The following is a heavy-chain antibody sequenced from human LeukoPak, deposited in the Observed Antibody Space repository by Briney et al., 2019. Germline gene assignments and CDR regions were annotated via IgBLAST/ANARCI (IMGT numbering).Heavy chain of an antibody. V-gene: IGHV3-21*06. Sequence: GGSLRLSCVASGFTFNSDSRKWVRQAPGKGVEWVSSISANGRYINYADAAKRRFPISRDDAKSSVYLQMNSLRAEDTAVHYCARSGRAFDYWGQGPLVTVSS. CDR3: ARSGRAFDY. CDR1: GFTFNSDS. J-gene: IGHJ4*02. CDR2: ISANGRYI.